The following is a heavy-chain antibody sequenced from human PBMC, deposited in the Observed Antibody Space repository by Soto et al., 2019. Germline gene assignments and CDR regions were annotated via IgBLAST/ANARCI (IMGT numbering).Heavy chain of an antibody. V-gene: IGHV3-23*01. CDR1: GFTFSSYS. Sequence: GGSLRLSCAASGFTFSSYSISWVRQAPGNGLEWVAAISGSGGSTYYADSVKGRFTISRDNSKNTLCLQINSLRAEDTAVYYCAKASPGTMIVVAPDGGQGTLVTVSS. CDR3: AKASPGTMIVVAPD. CDR2: ISGSGGST. J-gene: IGHJ4*02. D-gene: IGHD3-22*01.